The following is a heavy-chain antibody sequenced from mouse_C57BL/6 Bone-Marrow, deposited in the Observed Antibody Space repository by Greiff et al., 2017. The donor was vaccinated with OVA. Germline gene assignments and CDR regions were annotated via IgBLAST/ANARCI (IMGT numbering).Heavy chain of an antibody. D-gene: IGHD2-1*01. CDR1: GYTFTSYW. V-gene: IGHV1-52*01. CDR2: IDPSDSET. CDR3: ARSGGKDFDY. J-gene: IGHJ2*01. Sequence: QVQLQQPGAELVRPGSSVKLSCKASGYTFTSYWMHWVKQRPIQGLEWIGNIDPSDSETHYNQKFKDKATLTVDNSSSTAYMQLSSLTSEDSAVYYCARSGGKDFDYWGQGTTLTVSS.